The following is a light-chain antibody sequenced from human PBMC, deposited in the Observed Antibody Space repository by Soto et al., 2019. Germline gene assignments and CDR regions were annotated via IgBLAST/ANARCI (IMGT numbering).Light chain of an antibody. J-gene: IGLJ1*01. Sequence: QSVLTQPASVSGSPGQSIAISCPGTSSDVGNYNYVSWYQQHPGKAPKLMIYDVSNRPSGVSNRFSGSKSGNTASLTISGLQPEDEADYYCNSYTSSSTYVFGTGTKVTVL. V-gene: IGLV2-14*03. CDR3: NSYTSSSTYV. CDR1: SSDVGNYNY. CDR2: DVS.